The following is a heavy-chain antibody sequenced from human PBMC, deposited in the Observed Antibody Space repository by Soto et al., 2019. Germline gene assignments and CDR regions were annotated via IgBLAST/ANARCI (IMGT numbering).Heavy chain of an antibody. J-gene: IGHJ6*02. CDR2: IYYSGST. Sequence: LSLTCTVSGGSISSSSYYWGWIRQPPGKGLEWIGSIYYSGSTYYNPSLKSRVTISVDTSKNQFSLKLSSVTAADTAVYYCARLLIYYYGMDVWGQGTTVTVSS. CDR3: ARLLIYYYGMDV. CDR1: GGSISSSSYY. V-gene: IGHV4-39*01. D-gene: IGHD3-10*01.